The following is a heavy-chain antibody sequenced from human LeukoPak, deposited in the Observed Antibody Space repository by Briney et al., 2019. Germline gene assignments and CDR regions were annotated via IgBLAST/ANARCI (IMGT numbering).Heavy chain of an antibody. CDR2: ISGSGGST. J-gene: IGHJ5*02. CDR1: GFTFSSYS. V-gene: IGHV3-23*01. D-gene: IGHD2-15*01. CDR3: AKDRSRRWFDP. Sequence: GGSLRLSCAAPGFTFSSYSMNWVRQAPGKGLEWVSAISGSGGSTYYADSVKGRFTISRDNSKNTLYLQMNSLRAEDTAVYYCAKDRSRRWFDPWGQGTLVTVSS.